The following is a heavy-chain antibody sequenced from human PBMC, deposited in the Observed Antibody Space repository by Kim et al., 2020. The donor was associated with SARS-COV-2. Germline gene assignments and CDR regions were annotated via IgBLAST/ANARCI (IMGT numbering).Heavy chain of an antibody. CDR2: ISDSGRHT. CDR3: AKSHRIIRGDFDNYFDL. D-gene: IGHD2-21*01. Sequence: GGSLRLSCTGSGFLFNTYSLNWVRQAPGKGPEWVSSISDSGRHTFYADSVQGRFTVSRDNHKNSVFLQMNNLGVEDTALYYCAKSHRIIRGDFDNYFDLWGRGTLVTVSS. V-gene: IGHV3-21*01. CDR1: GFLFNTYS. J-gene: IGHJ5*02.